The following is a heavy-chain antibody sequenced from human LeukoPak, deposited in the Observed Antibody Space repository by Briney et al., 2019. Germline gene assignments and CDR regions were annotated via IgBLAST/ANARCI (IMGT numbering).Heavy chain of an antibody. Sequence: GGSLRLSCAASGFTFSRYEMNWVRQAPGQGMELDSYISGSGTTIYYADSVKGRFTISRDNAKNSLYLQMNSLRAEDTAVYYCARGITMIVSLWGQGTLVTVSS. CDR2: ISGSGTTI. CDR1: GFTFSRYE. CDR3: ARGITMIVSL. V-gene: IGHV3-48*03. D-gene: IGHD3-22*01. J-gene: IGHJ4*02.